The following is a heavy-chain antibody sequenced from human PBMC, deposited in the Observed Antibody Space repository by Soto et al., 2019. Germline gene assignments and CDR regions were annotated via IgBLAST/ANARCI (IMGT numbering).Heavy chain of an antibody. CDR3: AKGARYCSGGSCPWPFDY. V-gene: IGHV3-23*01. Sequence: GGSLRLSCAASGFTFSSYAMSWVRQAPGKGLEWVSAISGSGGSTYYADSVKGRFTISRDNSKNTLYLQMNSLRAEDTAVYYCAKGARYCSGGSCPWPFDYWGQGTWSPSPQ. CDR1: GFTFSSYA. CDR2: ISGSGGST. J-gene: IGHJ4*02. D-gene: IGHD2-15*01.